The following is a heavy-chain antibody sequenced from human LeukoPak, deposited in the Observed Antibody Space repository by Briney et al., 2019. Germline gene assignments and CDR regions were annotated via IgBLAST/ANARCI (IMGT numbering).Heavy chain of an antibody. J-gene: IGHJ4*02. V-gene: IGHV4-4*07. Sequence: SETLSLTRTVSGGSISSYYWSWIRQPAGKGLEWIGRIYTSGSTNYNPSLKSRVTMSVDTSKNQFSLKLSSVTAADTAVYYCARDLYYYDSSGYNPPFDYWGQGTLVTVSS. CDR3: ARDLYYYDSSGYNPPFDY. D-gene: IGHD3-22*01. CDR2: IYTSGST. CDR1: GGSISSYY.